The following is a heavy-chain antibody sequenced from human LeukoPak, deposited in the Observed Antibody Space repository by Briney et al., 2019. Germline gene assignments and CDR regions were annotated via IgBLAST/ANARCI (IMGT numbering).Heavy chain of an antibody. V-gene: IGHV1-2*02. CDR2: INPNSGGT. CDR1: GYTFTDYF. Sequence: ASVTVSSKASGYTFTDYFMHWVRQAPGQGLEWMGWINPNSGGTNFAQKFQGRVTMTRDTSISTAYMELSSLTSDDTAVYYCARGRFSGYGADWGQGTLVTVSS. D-gene: IGHD5-12*01. CDR3: ARGRFSGYGAD. J-gene: IGHJ4*02.